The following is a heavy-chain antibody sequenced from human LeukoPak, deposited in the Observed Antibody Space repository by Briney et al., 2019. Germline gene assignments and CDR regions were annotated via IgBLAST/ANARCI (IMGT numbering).Heavy chain of an antibody. D-gene: IGHD6-6*01. J-gene: IGHJ4*02. V-gene: IGHV3-30-3*01. CDR3: ARDHVLFDY. Sequence: GGSLRLSCAASGFTFSSYAMHWVRQAPGKGLEWVAVISYDGSNKYYADSVKGRFTISRDNSKNTLYLQMSSLRAEDTAVYYCARDHVLFDYWGQGTLVTVSS. CDR2: ISYDGSNK. CDR1: GFTFSSYA.